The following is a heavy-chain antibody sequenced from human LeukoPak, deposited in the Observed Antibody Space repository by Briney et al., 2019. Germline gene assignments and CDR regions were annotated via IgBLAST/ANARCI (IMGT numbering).Heavy chain of an antibody. D-gene: IGHD3-22*01. V-gene: IGHV3-64*01. J-gene: IGHJ4*02. CDR1: GFSLSSYA. Sequence: PGGCLRLSSAASGFSLSSYAMDWVRQAAGRGLEYVSAISTNGDSTYYANSVKGRFTISRDNSKNTLYLQMGSLRAEDMAVYYCASADSSGYGFDYWGQGTLVTVSS. CDR3: ASADSSGYGFDY. CDR2: ISTNGDST.